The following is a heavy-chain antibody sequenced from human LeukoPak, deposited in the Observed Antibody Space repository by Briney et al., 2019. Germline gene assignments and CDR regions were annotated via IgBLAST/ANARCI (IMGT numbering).Heavy chain of an antibody. CDR1: GGSISSYY. D-gene: IGHD3-22*01. V-gene: IGHV4-59*01. J-gene: IGHJ4*02. Sequence: PSETLSLTCTVSGGSISSYYWSWIRQPPGKGLEWIGYIYYSGSTKYNPSLKSRVTISVDTSKNQFSLKLSSVTAADTAVYYCARGPDSSGHYTLDYWGQGTLVTVSS. CDR2: IYYSGST. CDR3: ARGPDSSGHYTLDY.